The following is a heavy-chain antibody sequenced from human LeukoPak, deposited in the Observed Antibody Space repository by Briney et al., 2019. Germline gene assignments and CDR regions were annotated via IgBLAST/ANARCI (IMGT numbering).Heavy chain of an antibody. CDR1: GYTFTVYY. CDR2: IHPNSGGT. Sequence: ASVKVSCKASGYTFTVYYMHWVRQAPGQGLEWMGWIHPNSGGTKYAQKFQGRVTMTRDTSITTAYMELSRLTSDDTAVYYCARTRRDGYNYDLDYWGQGTLVTVSS. V-gene: IGHV1-2*02. J-gene: IGHJ4*02. D-gene: IGHD5-24*01. CDR3: ARTRRDGYNYDLDY.